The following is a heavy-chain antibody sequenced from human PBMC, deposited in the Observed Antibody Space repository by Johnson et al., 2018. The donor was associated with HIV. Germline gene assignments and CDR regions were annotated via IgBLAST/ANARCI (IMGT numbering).Heavy chain of an antibody. D-gene: IGHD3-22*01. CDR3: AKDLVVINVRYAFKI. CDR1: GFTFSSYW. CDR2: FSWNSADI. J-gene: IGHJ3*02. Sequence: LVESGGGLVQPGGSLRLSCAASGFTFSSYWMSWVRQAPGKGLECVSGFSWNSADIDYADSVKRRFTISRDNDKNSLYLQMNTLKPEDTALYYCAKDLVVINVRYAFKIWGQGTMVTVS. V-gene: IGHV3-9*01.